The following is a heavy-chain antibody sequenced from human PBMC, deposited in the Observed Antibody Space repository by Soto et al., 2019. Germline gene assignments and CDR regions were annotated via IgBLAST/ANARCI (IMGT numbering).Heavy chain of an antibody. V-gene: IGHV3-30*03. Sequence: QVQLVESGGGVVQPGRSLRLSCASSGFTFSSYGMHWVRQAPGKGLEWVAVISYDGSYKYYADSVKGRFTISRDNSKNTLYLQMNSLRAEDTALYYCATWAGGFDYWGQGTLVTVSS. CDR1: GFTFSSYG. J-gene: IGHJ4*02. CDR2: ISYDGSYK. CDR3: ATWAGGFDY.